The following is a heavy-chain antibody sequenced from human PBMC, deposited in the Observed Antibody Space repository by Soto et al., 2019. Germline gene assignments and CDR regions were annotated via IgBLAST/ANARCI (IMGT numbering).Heavy chain of an antibody. Sequence: PSETLSLTCAVYGGSFSGYYWSWIRQHPGKGLEWIGYIYYSGSTYYNPSLKSRLTISVDTSKTQFSLKLISVTAADTAVYYCARARGGYCSGGACYGSGWLDPWGQGTLVTVSS. CDR2: IYYSGST. CDR1: GGSFSGYY. V-gene: IGHV4-31*11. D-gene: IGHD2-15*01. J-gene: IGHJ5*02. CDR3: ARARGGYCSGGACYGSGWLDP.